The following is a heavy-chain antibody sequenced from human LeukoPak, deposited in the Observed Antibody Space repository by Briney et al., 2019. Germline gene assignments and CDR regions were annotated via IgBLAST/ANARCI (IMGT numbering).Heavy chain of an antibody. Sequence: PGGSLRLSCAASGFTFSSYEMNWVRQAPGKGLEWVSYTSASASSIYYAGSVKGRFTISRDNAKNSLYLQMNSLRAEDTAVYYCAREDGGDTFDIWGQGTMVTVSS. D-gene: IGHD2-15*01. CDR3: AREDGGDTFDI. CDR2: TSASASSI. CDR1: GFTFSSYE. V-gene: IGHV3-48*03. J-gene: IGHJ3*02.